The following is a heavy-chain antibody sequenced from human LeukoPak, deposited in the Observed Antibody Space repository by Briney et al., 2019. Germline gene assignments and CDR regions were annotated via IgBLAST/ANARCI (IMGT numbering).Heavy chain of an antibody. CDR1: GGSISSGGYY. Sequence: SQTPSLTCTVAGGSISSGGYYWSWIRQHPGKGLEWIGYIYYSGSTYYNPSLKSRVTISVDTSKNQFSLKLSSVTAADTAVYYCARESLDIEPPSIDGMDVWGQGTTVTVS. CDR3: ARESLDIEPPSIDGMDV. V-gene: IGHV4-31*03. D-gene: IGHD5-12*01. CDR2: IYYSGST. J-gene: IGHJ6*02.